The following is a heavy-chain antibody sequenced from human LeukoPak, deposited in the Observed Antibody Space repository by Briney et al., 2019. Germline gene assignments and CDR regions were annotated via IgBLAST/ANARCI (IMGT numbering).Heavy chain of an antibody. D-gene: IGHD1-1*01. V-gene: IGHV4-59*08. Sequence: SETLSLTCTVSGGSISGYYWSWIRQAPGKGLGWIGNIYYSGITNYNPSLKSRVTISIDTSKNQFSLKLSSVTAADTAVYYCARHGTLESTTYPLDYWGQGTLVTVSS. CDR3: ARHGTLESTTYPLDY. CDR1: GGSISGYY. CDR2: IYYSGIT. J-gene: IGHJ4*02.